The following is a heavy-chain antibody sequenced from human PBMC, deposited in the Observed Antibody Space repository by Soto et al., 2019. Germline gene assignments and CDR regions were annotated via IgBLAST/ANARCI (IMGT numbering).Heavy chain of an antibody. CDR2: INYSGST. CDR3: ARGGDFWSGYSNRAKRVKIGYNWFDP. CDR1: GGSFSGYY. J-gene: IGHJ5*02. D-gene: IGHD3-3*01. Sequence: SETLSLTCAVYGGSFSGYYWSWIRQPPGKGLEWIGEINYSGSTNYNPSLKSRVTISVDTSKNQFSLKLSSVIAADTAVYYCARGGDFWSGYSNRAKRVKIGYNWFDPWGQGTLVTVSS. V-gene: IGHV4-34*01.